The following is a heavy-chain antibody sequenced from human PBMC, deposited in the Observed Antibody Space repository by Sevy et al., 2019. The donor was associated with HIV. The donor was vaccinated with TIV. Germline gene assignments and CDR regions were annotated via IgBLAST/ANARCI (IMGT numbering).Heavy chain of an antibody. V-gene: IGHV3-15*01. J-gene: IGHJ4*02. Sequence: GGSLRLSCAASGFTFSNAWMSWVRQAPGKGLEWVGRIKSKTDGGTTDYAAPVKGRFTISRDDSKNTLYLQMNSLKTEDTAVYYCTTEKTYYDFWSGYSRFDYWGQGTLVTVSS. CDR3: TTEKTYYDFWSGYSRFDY. CDR2: IKSKTDGGTT. CDR1: GFTFSNAW. D-gene: IGHD3-3*01.